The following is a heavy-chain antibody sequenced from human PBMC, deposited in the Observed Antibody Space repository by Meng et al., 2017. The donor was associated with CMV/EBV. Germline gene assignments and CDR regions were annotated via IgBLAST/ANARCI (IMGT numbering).Heavy chain of an antibody. J-gene: IGHJ6*02. CDR3: ARTGYSSSSYGMDV. D-gene: IGHD6-19*01. CDR1: GGSISSGAYY. CDR2: IYYSGST. V-gene: IGHV4-30-4*08. Sequence: SGGSISSGAYYWSWIRQPPGKGLEWIGYIYYSGSTYYNPSLKSRVTISVDTSKNQFSLKLSSVTAADTAVYYCARTGYSSSSYGMDVWGQGTTVTVSS.